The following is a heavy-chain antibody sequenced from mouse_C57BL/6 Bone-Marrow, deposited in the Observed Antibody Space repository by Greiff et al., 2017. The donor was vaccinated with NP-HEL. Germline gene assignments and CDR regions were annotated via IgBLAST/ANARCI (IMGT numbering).Heavy chain of an antibody. D-gene: IGHD1-1*01. CDR1: GYAFTNYL. Sequence: VQLQQSGAELVRPGTSVKVSCKASGYAFTNYLIEWVKQRPGQGLEWIGVINPGSGGTNYNEKFKGKATLTADKSSSTAYMQLSSLTSEDSAVYFCARSKDYGSKGDYWGQGTTLTVSS. V-gene: IGHV1-54*01. CDR3: ARSKDYGSKGDY. J-gene: IGHJ2*01. CDR2: INPGSGGT.